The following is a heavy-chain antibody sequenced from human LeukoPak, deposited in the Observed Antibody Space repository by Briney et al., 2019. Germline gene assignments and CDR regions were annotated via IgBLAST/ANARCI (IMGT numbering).Heavy chain of an antibody. CDR2: IIPILGIA. J-gene: IGHJ3*02. CDR3: AMTLKLELGAFDI. CDR1: GGTFSSYT. D-gene: IGHD1-1*01. Sequence: ASVNVSCKASGGTFSSYTISWVRQAPGQGLEWMGRIIPILGIANYAQKFQGRVTITADKSTSTAYMELSSLRSEDTAVYYCAMTLKLELGAFDIWGQGTMVTVSS. V-gene: IGHV1-69*02.